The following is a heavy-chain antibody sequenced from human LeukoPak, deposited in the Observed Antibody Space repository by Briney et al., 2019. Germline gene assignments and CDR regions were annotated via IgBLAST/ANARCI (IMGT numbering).Heavy chain of an antibody. D-gene: IGHD6-13*01. CDR2: TPYDGGQN. CDR1: GFTFSNYG. CDR3: ATDQVAAGDY. J-gene: IGHJ4*02. V-gene: IGHV3-30*03. Sequence: PGRSLRLSCAASGFTFSNYGMHWVRQAPGKGLEWVAITPYDGGQNSYADFVKGRFTISRDNSKNTLYLQLNSLRPEDTGVYYCATDQVAAGDYWGQGTLVTVSS.